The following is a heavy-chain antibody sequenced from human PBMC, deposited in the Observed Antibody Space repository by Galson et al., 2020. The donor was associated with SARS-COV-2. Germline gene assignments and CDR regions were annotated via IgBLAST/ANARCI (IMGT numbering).Heavy chain of an antibody. D-gene: IGHD2-2*01. CDR3: ARGSAAAAPKAQYFQH. J-gene: IGHJ1*01. Sequence: SETLSLTCAVYGGSSSGYYWSWIRQPPGKGLEWIGEINHSGGTNYNPSLKSRVTISVDTSKNQFSLKLSSVTAADTTVYYCARGSAAAAPKAQYFQHWGQGTLVTVSS. CDR1: GGSSSGYY. V-gene: IGHV4-34*01. CDR2: INHSGGT.